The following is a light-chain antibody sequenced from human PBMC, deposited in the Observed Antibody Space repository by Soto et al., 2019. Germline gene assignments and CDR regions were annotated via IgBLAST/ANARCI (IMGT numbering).Light chain of an antibody. Sequence: EIVLTQSPGTLSLSPGERATLSCRASQSVSSSYLAWYQQKPGQAPRLLIYGASTRATGIPDRFSGSGSGTDFTLTINRLEPEDFAVYYCQQYGSSPLTFGGGTKVESK. CDR3: QQYGSSPLT. J-gene: IGKJ4*01. V-gene: IGKV3-20*01. CDR1: QSVSSSY. CDR2: GAS.